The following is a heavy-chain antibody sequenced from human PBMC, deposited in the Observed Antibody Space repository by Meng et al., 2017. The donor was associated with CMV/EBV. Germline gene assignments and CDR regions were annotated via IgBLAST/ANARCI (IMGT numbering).Heavy chain of an antibody. CDR2: IYYSGSI. CDR1: GVSISSYY. Sequence: SETLSLTCTVSGVSISSYYWSWIRQPPGKGLEWIGHIYYSGSINYNPSLKSRVTMSVDTSKNQFPLKLSSVTAADTAVYYCASQYSGTYYREFDYWGQGTLVTVSS. D-gene: IGHD1-26*01. V-gene: IGHV4-59*01. J-gene: IGHJ4*02. CDR3: ASQYSGTYYREFDY.